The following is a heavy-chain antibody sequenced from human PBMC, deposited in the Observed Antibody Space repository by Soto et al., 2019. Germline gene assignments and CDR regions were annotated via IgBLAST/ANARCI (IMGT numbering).Heavy chain of an antibody. Sequence: QVQLVESGGGVVQPGRSLRLSCAASGSTFSSYGMHWVRQAPGKGLEWVAVIWYDGSNKYYADSVKGRFTISRDNSKNTLYLQMNSLRAEDTAVYYCARIYDHDAFDIWGQGTMVTVSS. D-gene: IGHD3-22*01. J-gene: IGHJ3*02. V-gene: IGHV3-33*01. CDR3: ARIYDHDAFDI. CDR2: IWYDGSNK. CDR1: GSTFSSYG.